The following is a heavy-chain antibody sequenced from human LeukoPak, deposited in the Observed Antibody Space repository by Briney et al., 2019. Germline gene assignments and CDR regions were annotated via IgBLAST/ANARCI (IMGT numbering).Heavy chain of an antibody. J-gene: IGHJ6*02. CDR2: IYYSGRT. CDR3: ARYCGSTNCPSFAPYGMDV. D-gene: IGHD2-2*01. V-gene: IGHV4-39*01. CDR1: GYSISSSSYS. Sequence: PSETLSLTCTVSGYSISSSSYSWGWIRQPPGKGLEWIGSIYYSGRTYYNPSLKSRVTISVDTSKNQFSLKLSSVTAADTAVYYCARYCGSTNCPSFAPYGMDVWGQGTTVTVSS.